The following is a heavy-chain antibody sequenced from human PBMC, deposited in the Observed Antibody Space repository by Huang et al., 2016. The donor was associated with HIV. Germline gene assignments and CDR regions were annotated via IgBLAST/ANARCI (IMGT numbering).Heavy chain of an antibody. CDR1: GFTFRSYW. CDR2: INQDGSER. J-gene: IGHJ4*02. Sequence: EVDLVQSGGGLVQPGRSLRLSCVGSGFTFRSYWMNWVRQPPGRGLEWVATINQDGSERFYVDSVRGRCAISRDNANDSLSLQLNSLKGEDSAIYFCTRGFRAKPGDYWGQGSLVTVSS. CDR3: TRGFRAKPGDY. V-gene: IGHV3-7*01.